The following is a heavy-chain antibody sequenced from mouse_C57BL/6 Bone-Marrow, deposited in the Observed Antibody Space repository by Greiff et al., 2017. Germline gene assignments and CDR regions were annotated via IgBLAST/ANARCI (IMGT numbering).Heavy chain of an antibody. J-gene: IGHJ2*01. CDR2: IDPSDSYT. V-gene: IGHV1-69*01. CDR1: GYTFTSYW. CDR3: ARDYSNLYYFDY. D-gene: IGHD2-5*01. Sequence: QVQLQQPGAELVMPGASVKLSCKASGYTFTSYWMHWVKQRPGQGLEWIGEIDPSDSYTNYNQKFKGKSPLTVDKSSSTAYMQLSSLTSEDSAVYYCARDYSNLYYFDYWGQGTTLTVSS.